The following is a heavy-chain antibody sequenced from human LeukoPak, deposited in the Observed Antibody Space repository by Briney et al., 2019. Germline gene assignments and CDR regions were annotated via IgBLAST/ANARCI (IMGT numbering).Heavy chain of an antibody. Sequence: GGSLRLSCAASGFTFTYYGMHWVRQAPGKGLEWVAFIRYDGSNKYYADSVKGRFTISRDNSKNTLYLQMNSLRAEDTAVYYCAKAVSEWEPLDYWGQGTLVTVSS. V-gene: IGHV3-30*02. D-gene: IGHD1-26*01. CDR2: IRYDGSNK. CDR3: AKAVSEWEPLDY. CDR1: GFTFTYYG. J-gene: IGHJ4*02.